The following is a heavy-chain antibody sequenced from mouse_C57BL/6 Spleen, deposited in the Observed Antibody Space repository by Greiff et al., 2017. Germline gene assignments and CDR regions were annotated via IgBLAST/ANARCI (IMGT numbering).Heavy chain of an antibody. D-gene: IGHD1-1*01. CDR1: GYAFGSYW. V-gene: IGHV1-80*01. Sequence: VQLQQSGAELVKPGASVRISCKASGYAFGSYWRNWLKQRPGRGLEWIGQIYPGDGDTNYNGKFKGKATLTADKSSSTAYMQLSSLTSEDSAVYFCARGNYYGSRRYFDVWGTGTTVTVSS. CDR3: ARGNYYGSRRYFDV. J-gene: IGHJ1*03. CDR2: IYPGDGDT.